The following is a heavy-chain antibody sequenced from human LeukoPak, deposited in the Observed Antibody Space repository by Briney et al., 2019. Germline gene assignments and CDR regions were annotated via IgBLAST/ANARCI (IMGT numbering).Heavy chain of an antibody. Sequence: PGGSLRLSCAASGFTFDQYAMHWVRQVPGKGLEWVSGVSWNSGDIVYADSVRGRFTISRDNSKNTLYLQMNSLRAEDTAVYYCAKAPTSYDSSVFDYWGQGTLVTVFS. V-gene: IGHV3-9*01. CDR2: VSWNSGDI. CDR3: AKAPTSYDSSVFDY. J-gene: IGHJ4*02. D-gene: IGHD3-22*01. CDR1: GFTFDQYA.